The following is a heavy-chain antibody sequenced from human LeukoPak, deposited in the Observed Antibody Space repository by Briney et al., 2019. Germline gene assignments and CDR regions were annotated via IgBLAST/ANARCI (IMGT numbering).Heavy chain of an antibody. Sequence: ASVKVSCKASGYTFTSYGISWVRQAPGQGLEWMGWISAYNGNTNYAQKLQGRATMTTDTSTSTAYMELRSLRSDDTAVYYCARDLTGYSSGWYYPPLDYWGQGTLVTVSS. J-gene: IGHJ4*02. CDR3: ARDLTGYSSGWYYPPLDY. CDR1: GYTFTSYG. V-gene: IGHV1-18*01. CDR2: ISAYNGNT. D-gene: IGHD6-19*01.